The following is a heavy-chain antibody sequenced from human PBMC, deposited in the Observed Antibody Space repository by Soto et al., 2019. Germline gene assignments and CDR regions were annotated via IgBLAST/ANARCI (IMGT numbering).Heavy chain of an antibody. CDR3: ARVILRYFDWLSRLDWFYA. Sequence: ASVKVSCKASGYTFTSYYINWVRQATGQGLEWMGWMNPNSGNTGYAQKFQGRVTMTRNTSISTAYMELSSLRSEDTAVYYCARVILRYFDWLSRLDWFYAWGQGTLVTVSS. CDR2: MNPNSGNT. CDR1: GYTFTSYY. J-gene: IGHJ5*02. D-gene: IGHD3-9*01. V-gene: IGHV1-8*01.